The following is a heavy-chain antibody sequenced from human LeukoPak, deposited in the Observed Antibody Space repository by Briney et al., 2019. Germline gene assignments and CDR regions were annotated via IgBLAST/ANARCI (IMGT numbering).Heavy chain of an antibody. CDR2: ISGSGGCT. J-gene: IGHJ4*02. V-gene: IGHV3-23*01. D-gene: IGHD1-26*01. Sequence: PGGSLRLSCGASGFTFSNYAMSWVRQAPEKGLEWVSTISGSGGCTYYADSVKGRFTTSRDNPKNTLYLQMNSLRAEDAAVYYCAKDWRGSYYSPPFGYWGPGTLVTVSS. CDR3: AKDWRGSYYSPPFGY. CDR1: GFTFSNYA.